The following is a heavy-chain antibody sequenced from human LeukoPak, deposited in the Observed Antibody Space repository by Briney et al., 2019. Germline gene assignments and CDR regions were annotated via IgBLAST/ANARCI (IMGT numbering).Heavy chain of an antibody. CDR1: GPSLRSSSFA. Sequence: SESLSLTCTVSGPSLRSSSFACGRARQAPGRGLEWIGTIYYTGSPSYNPSLKSRVTISVDTSKNQFSLRLSSVTAADTAVYYCARTYSTGWYDYWGQGTLVTVSS. V-gene: IGHV4-39*01. CDR2: IYYTGSP. J-gene: IGHJ4*02. D-gene: IGHD6-19*01. CDR3: ARTYSTGWYDY.